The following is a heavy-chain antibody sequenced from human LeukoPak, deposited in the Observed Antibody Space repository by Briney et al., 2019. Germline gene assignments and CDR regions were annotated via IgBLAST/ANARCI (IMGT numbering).Heavy chain of an antibody. D-gene: IGHD6-13*01. CDR1: GFTFTSYA. J-gene: IGHJ5*02. V-gene: IGHV3-23*01. CDR3: AKPRPSYSSSWYDH. Sequence: GGSLRLSCAASGFTFTSYAMSWVRQAPGKGLEWVSAISGSGGSTYYADSVKGRFTISRDKSKNTLYLQMNSLRAEDTAVYYCAKPRPSYSSSWYDHWGQGTLVTVSS. CDR2: ISGSGGST.